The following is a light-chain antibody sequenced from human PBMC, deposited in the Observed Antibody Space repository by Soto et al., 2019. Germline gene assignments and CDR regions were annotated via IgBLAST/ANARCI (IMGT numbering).Light chain of an antibody. CDR2: GAS. V-gene: IGKV3-20*01. CDR1: QSVSSSY. J-gene: IGKJ4*01. Sequence: EIVLTQSPGTLSLSPGERATLSCRASQSVSSSYLAWYQQKHGQAPRLLIYGASSRATGIPDRFSGSGSGTDFTLTISRLEPEDFAVYYCQQYGSSPGPVTFGVGTKVEIK. CDR3: QQYGSSPGPVT.